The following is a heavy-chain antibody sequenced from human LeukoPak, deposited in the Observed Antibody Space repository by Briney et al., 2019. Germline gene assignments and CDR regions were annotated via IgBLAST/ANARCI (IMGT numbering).Heavy chain of an antibody. CDR3: ARDHRGYDFWSGSVRDAFDI. V-gene: IGHV3-30*04. CDR2: ISYDGSNN. J-gene: IGHJ3*02. Sequence: GGSLRLSCAASGFTFSSYAMHWVRQAPGTGLEWVAVISYDGSNNYYADSVKGRFTISRDNAKNSLYLQMNSLRAEDTAVYYCARDHRGYDFWSGSVRDAFDIWGQGTMVTVSS. D-gene: IGHD3-3*01. CDR1: GFTFSSYA.